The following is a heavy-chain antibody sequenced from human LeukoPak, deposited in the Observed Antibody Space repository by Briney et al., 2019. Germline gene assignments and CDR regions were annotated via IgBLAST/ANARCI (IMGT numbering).Heavy chain of an antibody. CDR3: ARWSGSVTARNYYYYMDV. CDR2: IYTSGTT. CDR1: GGSVRRGNYY. J-gene: IGHJ6*03. D-gene: IGHD6-6*01. V-gene: IGHV4-61*02. Sequence: SSQTLSLTCTVSGGSVRRGNYYWSWIRQPAGSGLEWIGRIYTSGTTDYNPSLRTRVTISVDASRNQFSLNLSSVTAADTAVYYCARWSGSVTARNYYYYMDVWGEGTTVTVSS.